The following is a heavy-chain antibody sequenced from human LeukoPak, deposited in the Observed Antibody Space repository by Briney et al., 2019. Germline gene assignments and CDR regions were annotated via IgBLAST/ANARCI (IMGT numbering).Heavy chain of an antibody. Sequence: PGGSLRLSCAASGFTFSSYAMSWVRQAPGKGLEWVALMSYDGSNIYYADSVKGRFTISRDNSKNTLYLQMNSLRAEDAAVYYCAKDWDPGYYDSSGSYPDYWGQGTLVTVSS. CDR2: MSYDGSNI. CDR1: GFTFSSYA. CDR3: AKDWDPGYYDSSGSYPDY. D-gene: IGHD3-22*01. J-gene: IGHJ4*02. V-gene: IGHV3-30*18.